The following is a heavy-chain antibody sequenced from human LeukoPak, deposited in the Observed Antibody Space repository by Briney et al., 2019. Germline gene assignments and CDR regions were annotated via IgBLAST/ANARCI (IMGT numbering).Heavy chain of an antibody. CDR1: GFTFSSYS. CDR2: ISSSSSYI. Sequence: GGSLRLSCAASGFTFSSYSMNWVRQAPGKGLEWVSSISSSSSYIYYADSVKGRFTISRDNAKNSLYLQMNSLRAEDTAVYYCARDLGGTTALDGFDIWGQGTMVTVSA. D-gene: IGHD1-26*01. V-gene: IGHV3-21*01. J-gene: IGHJ3*02. CDR3: ARDLGGTTALDGFDI.